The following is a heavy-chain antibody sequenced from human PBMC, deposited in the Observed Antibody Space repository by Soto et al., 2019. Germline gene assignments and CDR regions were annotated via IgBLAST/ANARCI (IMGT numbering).Heavy chain of an antibody. CDR2: IYWDDDK. CDR3: ANIGPPIVVVPAARYDWFDP. V-gene: IGHV2-5*02. Sequence: SGPTLVNPTQTLTLTCTFSGFSLSTSGVDVGWIRQPPGKALEWLALIYWDDDKRYSPSLKSRLTITKDTSKNQVVLTMTNMDPVDTATYYCANIGPPIVVVPAARYDWFDPWGQGTLVTVSS. CDR1: GFSLSTSGVD. D-gene: IGHD2-2*01. J-gene: IGHJ5*02.